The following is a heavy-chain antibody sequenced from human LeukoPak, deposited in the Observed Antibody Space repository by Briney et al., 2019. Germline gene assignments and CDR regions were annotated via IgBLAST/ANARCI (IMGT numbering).Heavy chain of an antibody. CDR2: ISSGGSTT. CDR3: TTPDGSWLQFRTRFDY. J-gene: IGHJ4*02. Sequence: GGSLRLSCAASGFSFSDYYISWIRQAPGKGLEWVSYISSGGSTTYYADSVKGRFTISRDNAQKSVYLQMNSLRVEDTAVYYCTTPDGSWLQFRTRFDYWGQGTLVTVSS. D-gene: IGHD5-24*01. CDR1: GFSFSDYY. V-gene: IGHV3-11*01.